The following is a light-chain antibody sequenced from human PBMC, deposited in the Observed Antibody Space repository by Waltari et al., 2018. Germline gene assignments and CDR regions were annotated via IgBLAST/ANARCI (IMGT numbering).Light chain of an antibody. Sequence: QSALTQPASVSGSPGQSITISCTGTSSEVGSHNLVSWYQHHPGKAPKHMMYEDTKRPSGVSNRFSGSKSGNTASLTISGLQAEDEADYYCCSYAGGTASILLGGGTKLTVL. CDR3: CSYAGGTASIL. V-gene: IGLV2-23*01. CDR2: EDT. J-gene: IGLJ2*01. CDR1: SSEVGSHNL.